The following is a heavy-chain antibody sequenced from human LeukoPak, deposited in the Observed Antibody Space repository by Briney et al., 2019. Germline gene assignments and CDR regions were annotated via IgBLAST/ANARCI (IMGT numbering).Heavy chain of an antibody. Sequence: GGSLRLSCSASGFSFSSYSMDWVRQAPGKGLEWAAYISSNGDVTHYADSVKGRFTISRDNAKNLLYLQMNSLRAEDTAVYYCARGGGLDVWGQGATVTVSS. CDR1: GFSFSSYS. D-gene: IGHD3-16*01. CDR3: ARGGGLDV. J-gene: IGHJ6*02. V-gene: IGHV3-48*01. CDR2: ISSNGDVT.